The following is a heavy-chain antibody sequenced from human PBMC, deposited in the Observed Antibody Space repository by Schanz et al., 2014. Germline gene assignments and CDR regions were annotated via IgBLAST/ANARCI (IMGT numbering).Heavy chain of an antibody. V-gene: IGHV3-30-3*01. Sequence: QVQLLQFGGGVVQPGRSLRLSCAASGFTFSSYAMHWVRQAPGKGLEWVALISNDGSIKYYADSVKGRFTISRDNSKNTLYLQMNTLRSEDTAVYYCARDLPYCDGGKCYSDGFDIWGQGTLVTVSS. CDR1: GFTFSSYA. J-gene: IGHJ3*02. D-gene: IGHD2-21*01. CDR3: ARDLPYCDGGKCYSDGFDI. CDR2: ISNDGSIK.